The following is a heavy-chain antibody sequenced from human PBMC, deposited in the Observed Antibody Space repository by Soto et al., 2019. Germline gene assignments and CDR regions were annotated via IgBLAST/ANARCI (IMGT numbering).Heavy chain of an antibody. CDR2: IYWNDDE. Sequence: QITLKESGPTLVKPTQTLTLTCSFSGFSLSTSGRGVGWIRQPPGKALEWLALIYWNDDERYSPSLKNRVTITKDAYKNPVVLTMSNMDPVDTATYYCAHRGYGDYPRDNWFDPWGQGTLVTVSS. CDR3: AHRGYGDYPRDNWFDP. J-gene: IGHJ5*02. CDR1: GFSLSTSGRG. D-gene: IGHD4-17*01. V-gene: IGHV2-5*01.